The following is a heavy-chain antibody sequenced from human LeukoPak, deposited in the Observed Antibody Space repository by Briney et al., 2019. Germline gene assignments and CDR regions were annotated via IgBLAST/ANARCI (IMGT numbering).Heavy chain of an antibody. CDR1: GGSFSGYY. Sequence: SETLSLTCAVYGGSFSGYYWSWIRQPPGKGLEWIGEINHSGSTNYNPSLKSRVTISVDTSKNQFSLKLSSVTAADTAVHYCASGPVIAVAGTYYYYYMDVWGKGTTVTVSS. J-gene: IGHJ6*03. CDR2: INHSGST. V-gene: IGHV4-34*01. D-gene: IGHD6-19*01. CDR3: ASGPVIAVAGTYYYYYMDV.